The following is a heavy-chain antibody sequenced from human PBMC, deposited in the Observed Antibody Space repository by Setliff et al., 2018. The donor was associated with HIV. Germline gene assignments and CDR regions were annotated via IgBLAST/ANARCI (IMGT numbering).Heavy chain of an antibody. CDR2: IKKDGSDK. Sequence: GGSLRLSCAASGFTFSNSWMTWVRQAPGKGLEWVANIKKDGSDKFYVDSVKGRFAISRDNAKNSLYLQINSLRVEDTALYYCAKDTLPASARGSSMDVWGKGTTVTVSS. J-gene: IGHJ6*03. V-gene: IGHV3-7*03. CDR1: GFTFSNSW. CDR3: AKDTLPASARGSSMDV.